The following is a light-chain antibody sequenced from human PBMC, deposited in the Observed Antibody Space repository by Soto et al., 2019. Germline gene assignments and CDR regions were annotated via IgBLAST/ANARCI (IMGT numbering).Light chain of an antibody. CDR2: DAS. Sequence: EIVLTQSPGTLSLSPGERATLSCRASQSVSSSYLAWYQQKPGQAPRLLIYDASNRATGIPARFSGSGSGTDFTLTISRLEPEDFAVYYCQQYGSSPPNTFGQGTRLGIK. CDR1: QSVSSSY. CDR3: QQYGSSPPNT. J-gene: IGKJ5*01. V-gene: IGKV3-20*01.